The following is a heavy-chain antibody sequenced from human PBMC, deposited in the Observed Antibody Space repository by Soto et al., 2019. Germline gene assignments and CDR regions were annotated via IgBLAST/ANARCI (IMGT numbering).Heavy chain of an antibody. CDR1: DFTFNNAW. J-gene: IGHJ4*02. CDR2: IKSKTDGGTT. Sequence: GGSLRLSCAASDFTFNNAWMNWVRQAPGEGLEWVGHIKSKTDGGTTDYAAPVKGRFTISRDDSKNTLYLQMNSLKTEDTAVYYCTTDDPERDGYNYLGEPRPSSKVELDYWGRGTMVTVSS. D-gene: IGHD5-12*01. CDR3: TTDDPERDGYNYLGEPRPSSKVELDY. V-gene: IGHV3-15*07.